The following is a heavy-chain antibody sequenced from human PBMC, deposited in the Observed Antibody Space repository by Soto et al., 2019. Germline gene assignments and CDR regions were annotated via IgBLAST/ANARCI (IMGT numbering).Heavy chain of an antibody. CDR2: LVYDRSNK. J-gene: IGHJ6*02. CDR1: GFTFRSYF. Sequence: SKRRSCAGCGFTFRSYFMHGVRDGPGKGLEWGAVLVYDRSNKYYADSGRGRFTISRDNSKNTLYLQMNSLGAEDTAVYYCAGGGNNDYSYTGMAVWGQGTTVTVSS. CDR3: AGGGNNDYSYTGMAV. D-gene: IGHD1-1*01. V-gene: IGHV3-33*01.